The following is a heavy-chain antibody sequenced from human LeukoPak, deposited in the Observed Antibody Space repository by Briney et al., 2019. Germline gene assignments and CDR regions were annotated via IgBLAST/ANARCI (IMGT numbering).Heavy chain of an antibody. CDR1: GFTFSSYA. J-gene: IGHJ4*02. V-gene: IGHV3-23*01. D-gene: IGHD5-12*01. CDR2: ITGGGDTT. Sequence: GGSLRLSCEASGFTFSSYAMSWVRQVPEKGLEWVSSITGGGDTTGYADSVKGRFTISRDSSKNTLYLHMSSLKAEDTAVYYCARGPSGYHNTGGQGTLVTVSS. CDR3: ARGPSGYHNT.